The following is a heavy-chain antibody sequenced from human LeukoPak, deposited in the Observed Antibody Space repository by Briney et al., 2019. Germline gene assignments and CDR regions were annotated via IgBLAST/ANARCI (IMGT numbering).Heavy chain of an antibody. CDR3: ARDGITPPGIFNFDY. J-gene: IGHJ4*02. D-gene: IGHD2-21*01. CDR1: GFTFSTYA. Sequence: GGSLRLSCAASGFTFSTYALHWVRQAPGKGLEWVAAIKYDGSKTHYADSVKGRFTISRDNSKDTLYLQMNSLRADDTAVYYCARDGITPPGIFNFDYWGQGTLVTVSS. CDR2: IKYDGSKT. V-gene: IGHV3-30-3*01.